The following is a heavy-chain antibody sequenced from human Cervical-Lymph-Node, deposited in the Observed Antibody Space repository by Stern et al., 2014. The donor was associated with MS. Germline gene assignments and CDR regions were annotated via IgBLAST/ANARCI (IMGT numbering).Heavy chain of an antibody. V-gene: IGHV4-30-4*01. CDR1: GASLRSDDYY. J-gene: IGHJ5*02. CDR2: IHYSGNT. CDR3: ARTDILLIDH. Sequence: QVQLQESGPGLVKPSQTLSLSCTVSGASLRSDDYYWTWIRQPPGKGLEWIGYIHYSGNTYYSPSLRSRVTISVDTSKNQFSLKLSSVTAADTAVYYCARTDILLIDHWGQGTLVTVSS. D-gene: IGHD3-10*01.